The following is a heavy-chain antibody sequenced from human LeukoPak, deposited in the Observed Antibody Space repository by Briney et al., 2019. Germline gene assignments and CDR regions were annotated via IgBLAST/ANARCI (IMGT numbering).Heavy chain of an antibody. D-gene: IGHD1-26*01. CDR1: GFTVSTNH. J-gene: IGHJ1*01. CDR2: IHNGGST. CDR3: ATSIVGFTYDEHFQH. Sequence: PGGSLRLSCVGSGFTVSTNHMNWVRQAPGRGLEWVSVIHNGGSTYYADSVKGRFTISRDNSKNTLYLQLNSLRVGDTAVYYCATSIVGFTYDEHFQHWGQGTLVTVSS. V-gene: IGHV3-53*01.